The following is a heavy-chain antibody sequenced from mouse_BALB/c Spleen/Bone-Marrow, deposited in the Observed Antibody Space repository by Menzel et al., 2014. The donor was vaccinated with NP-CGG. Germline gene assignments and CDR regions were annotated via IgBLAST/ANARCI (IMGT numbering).Heavy chain of an antibody. Sequence: VQVVEPEPGLVQPLQSLSITCTASGLPLTSYGVHWVRQSPGKGLEWLGVIWSGGSTDYNAAFISRLSISKDHSKSQVFFKINGRQANDTAIYYCARRGDGYYDSFAYWGQGTLVNVSA. CDR2: IWSGGST. V-gene: IGHV2-2*02. CDR1: GLPLTSYG. D-gene: IGHD2-3*01. J-gene: IGHJ3*01. CDR3: ARRGDGYYDSFAY.